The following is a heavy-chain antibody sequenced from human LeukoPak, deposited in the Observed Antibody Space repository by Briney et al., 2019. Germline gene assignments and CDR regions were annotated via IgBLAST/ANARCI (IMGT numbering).Heavy chain of an antibody. D-gene: IGHD5-12*01. V-gene: IGHV1-2*02. Sequence: ASVKVSCKASGYTFTGYYVHWVRQAPGQGLEWMGWINPNSGDTNYAQKFQGRVTMTSDTSISTAYMELSRLRSDDTAVYYCARGGRGYSGRYYFYYYMDVWGKGTTVTVSS. CDR2: INPNSGDT. CDR3: ARGGRGYSGRYYFYYYMDV. CDR1: GYTFTGYY. J-gene: IGHJ6*03.